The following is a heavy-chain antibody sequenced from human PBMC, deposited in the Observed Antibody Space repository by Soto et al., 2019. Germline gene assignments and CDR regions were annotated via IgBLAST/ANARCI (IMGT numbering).Heavy chain of an antibody. Sequence: GGSLRLSCAASGFTFSSYGMHWVRQAPGKGLEWVAVISYDGSNKYYADSVKGRFTISRDNSKNTLYLQMNSLRAEDTAVYYCAKPLQLGAFDIWGQGTMVTVSS. D-gene: IGHD1-1*01. V-gene: IGHV3-30*18. CDR2: ISYDGSNK. J-gene: IGHJ3*02. CDR3: AKPLQLGAFDI. CDR1: GFTFSSYG.